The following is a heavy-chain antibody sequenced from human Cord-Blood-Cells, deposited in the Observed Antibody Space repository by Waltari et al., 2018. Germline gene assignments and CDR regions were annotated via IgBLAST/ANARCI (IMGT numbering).Heavy chain of an antibody. D-gene: IGHD5-18*01. CDR1: GFTFTSSA. CDR3: AAEDTAMVGEDY. V-gene: IGHV1-58*01. Sequence: QMQLVQSGPEVKKPGTSVKVSCKASGFTFTSSAVQWVRQARGQRLEWIGWIVVGSGNTNYAQKFQERVTITRDMSTSTAYMGLSSLRSEDTAVYYCAAEDTAMVGEDYWGQGTLVTVSS. CDR2: IVVGSGNT. J-gene: IGHJ4*02.